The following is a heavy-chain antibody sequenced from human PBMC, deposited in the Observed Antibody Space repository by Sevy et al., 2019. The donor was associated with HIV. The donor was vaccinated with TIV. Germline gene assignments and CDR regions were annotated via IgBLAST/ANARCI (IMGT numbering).Heavy chain of an antibody. V-gene: IGHV3-30*04. D-gene: IGHD2-8*02. CDR3: VRDLGRSDAGLVVVYYYGMDV. CDR1: GFTLSRYA. Sequence: GGSLRLSCAASGFTLSRYAMHWVRQAPGKGLEWVALISYEGRNKFYADAVKGRFTISKDNSEDRLYLQMNSLRPEDEAVYYCVRDLGRSDAGLVVVYYYGMDVWGQGTTVTVSS. CDR2: ISYEGRNK. J-gene: IGHJ6*02.